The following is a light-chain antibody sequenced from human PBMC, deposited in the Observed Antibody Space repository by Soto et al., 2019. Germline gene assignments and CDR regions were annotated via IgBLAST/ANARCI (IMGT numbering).Light chain of an antibody. Sequence: QSALTQPASVSGSPGQSITISCTGTSSDIGAYNFVSWYQQHPGKAPKLMLYDVSNRPSGVSNRFSGSKSGNTASLTISGLQAEDEADYYCSSYTSSSIYVFGTGTKVTVL. CDR3: SSYTSSSIYV. J-gene: IGLJ1*01. CDR2: DVS. V-gene: IGLV2-14*03. CDR1: SSDIGAYNF.